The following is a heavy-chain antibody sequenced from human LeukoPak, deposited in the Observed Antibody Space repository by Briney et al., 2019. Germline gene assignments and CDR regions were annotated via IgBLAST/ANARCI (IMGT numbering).Heavy chain of an antibody. Sequence: SETLSLTCAVSGYSISSGYYWGWIRQPPGKGLEWIGSIYHSGSTYYNPSLKSRVTISVDTSKNQFSLKLSSVTAADTAVYYCARGEISGYSYYFDYWGQGTLVTVSS. J-gene: IGHJ4*02. V-gene: IGHV4-38-2*01. CDR1: GYSISSGYY. CDR2: IYHSGST. CDR3: ARGEISGYSYYFDY. D-gene: IGHD6-25*01.